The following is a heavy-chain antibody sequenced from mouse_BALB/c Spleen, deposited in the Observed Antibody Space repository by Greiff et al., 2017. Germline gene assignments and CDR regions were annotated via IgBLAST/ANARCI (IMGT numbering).Heavy chain of an antibody. J-gene: IGHJ3*01. D-gene: IGHD2-1*01. V-gene: IGHV1-14*01. Sequence: VQLKESGPELVKPGASVKMSCKASGYTFTSYVMHWVKQKPGQGLEWIGYINPYNDGTKYNEKFKGKATLTSDKSSSTAYMELSSLTSEDSAVYYCAREAYGNYGGAWFAYWGQGTLVTVSA. CDR1: GYTFTSYV. CDR2: INPYNDGT. CDR3: AREAYGNYGGAWFAY.